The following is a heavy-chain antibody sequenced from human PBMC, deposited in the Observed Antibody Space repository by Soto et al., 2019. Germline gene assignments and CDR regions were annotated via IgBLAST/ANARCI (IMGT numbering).Heavy chain of an antibody. J-gene: IGHJ1*01. CDR1: GFTFSSYG. CDR2: IWYDGSNK. D-gene: IGHD2-15*01. CDR3: ARDSEHHCSGGSCYSYQYFQH. Sequence: GGSLRLSCAASGFTFSSYGMHWVRQAPGKGLEWVAVIWYDGSNKYYADSVKGRFTISRDNSKNTLFLQMNSLRAEDTAVYYCARDSEHHCSGGSCYSYQYFQHWGQGTLVTVSS. V-gene: IGHV3-33*01.